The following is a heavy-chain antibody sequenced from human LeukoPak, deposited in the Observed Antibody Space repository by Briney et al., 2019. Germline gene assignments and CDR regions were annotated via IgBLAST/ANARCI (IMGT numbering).Heavy chain of an antibody. Sequence: PSETLSLTCTVSGGSISSYYWSWIRQPPGKGLEWIGYIYYSGSTNYNPSLKSRVTISVDTSKNQFSLKLSSVTAADTAVYYCARVYSGSYYSLYYYYYMDVWGKGTTVTVSS. CDR3: ARVYSGSYYSLYYYYYMDV. CDR2: IYYSGST. V-gene: IGHV4-59*01. J-gene: IGHJ6*03. CDR1: GGSISSYY. D-gene: IGHD1-26*01.